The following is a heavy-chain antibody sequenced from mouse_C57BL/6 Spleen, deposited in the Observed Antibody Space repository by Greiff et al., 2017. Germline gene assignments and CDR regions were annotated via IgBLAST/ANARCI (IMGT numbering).Heavy chain of an antibody. Sequence: QVHVKQSGAELAKPGASVTLSCKASGYTFTSYWMHWVKQRPGQGLEWIGYINPSSGYTKYNQKFKDKATLTADKSSSTAYMQLSSLTYEDSAVYYCARLYYYGSSYDWYFDVWGTGTTVTVSS. D-gene: IGHD1-1*01. CDR2: INPSSGYT. CDR3: ARLYYYGSSYDWYFDV. V-gene: IGHV1-7*01. J-gene: IGHJ1*03. CDR1: GYTFTSYW.